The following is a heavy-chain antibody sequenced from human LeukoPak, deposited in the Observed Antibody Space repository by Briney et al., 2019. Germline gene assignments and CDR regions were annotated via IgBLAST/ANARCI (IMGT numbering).Heavy chain of an antibody. CDR1: GYTFTSYG. CDR2: INPSGGST. J-gene: IGHJ4*02. D-gene: IGHD2-2*01. V-gene: IGHV1-46*01. Sequence: ASVKVSCKASGYTFTSYGISWVRQAPGQGLEWMGIINPSGGSTSYAQKFQGRVTMTRDTSTSTVYMELSSLRSEDTAVYYCARGALRGYCSSTSCSYDCWGQGTLVTVSS. CDR3: ARGALRGYCSSTSCSYDC.